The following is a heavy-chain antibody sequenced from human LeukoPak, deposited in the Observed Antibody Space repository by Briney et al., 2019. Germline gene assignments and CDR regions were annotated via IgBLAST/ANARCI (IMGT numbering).Heavy chain of an antibody. Sequence: PSQTLSLTCTVSGASISSGNYYWSWIRQPAGTGRQWIGRVHTSVGTNYNPSFKSRCTISLDTSKNQFSLRLTSVTAADTAMYYCARGVSLVRGMWFDPWGQGTLVTVSS. V-gene: IGHV4-61*02. CDR2: VHTSVGT. D-gene: IGHD3-10*01. CDR3: ARGVSLVRGMWFDP. J-gene: IGHJ5*02. CDR1: GASISSGNYY.